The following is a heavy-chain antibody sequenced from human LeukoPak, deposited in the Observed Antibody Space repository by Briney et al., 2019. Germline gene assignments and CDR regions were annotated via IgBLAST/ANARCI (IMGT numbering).Heavy chain of an antibody. CDR3: ARGRGIAVAGPIDY. Sequence: ASVKVSCKASGYTFTSYGISWVRQAPGQGLEWMGWISAYNGNTNYAQKFQGRVTITADKSTSTAYMELSSLRSEDTAVYYCARGRGIAVAGPIDYWGQGTLVTVSS. CDR1: GYTFTSYG. V-gene: IGHV1-18*01. J-gene: IGHJ4*02. CDR2: ISAYNGNT. D-gene: IGHD6-19*01.